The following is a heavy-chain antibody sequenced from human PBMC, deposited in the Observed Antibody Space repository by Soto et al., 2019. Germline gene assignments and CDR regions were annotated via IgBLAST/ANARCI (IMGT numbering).Heavy chain of an antibody. J-gene: IGHJ4*02. CDR1: GFTFSNAW. CDR3: TTSRTTMIVVVMTFYDY. CDR2: IKSKTDGGTT. D-gene: IGHD3-22*01. V-gene: IGHV3-15*01. Sequence: GGSLRLSCAASGFTFSNAWMSWVRQAPGKGLEWVGRIKSKTDGGTTDYAAPVKGRFTISRDDSKNTLYLQMNSLKTEDTAVYYCTTSRTTMIVVVMTFYDYWGQGTLVTVSS.